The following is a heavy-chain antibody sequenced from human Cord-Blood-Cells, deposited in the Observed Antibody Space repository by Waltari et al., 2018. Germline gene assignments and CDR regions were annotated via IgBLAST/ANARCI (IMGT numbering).Heavy chain of an antibody. CDR3: ARADSSSWYAFDI. Sequence: EVQLVESGGGLVQPGGSLRLSCAASGFTVSSNYMSWVRQAPGKGMGWVSVIYSGGSTYYAASVKGRFTISRHNSKNTLYLQMNILRAEDTAVYYCARADSSSWYAFDIWGQGTMVTVSS. CDR2: IYSGGST. D-gene: IGHD6-13*01. J-gene: IGHJ3*02. V-gene: IGHV3-53*04. CDR1: GFTVSSNY.